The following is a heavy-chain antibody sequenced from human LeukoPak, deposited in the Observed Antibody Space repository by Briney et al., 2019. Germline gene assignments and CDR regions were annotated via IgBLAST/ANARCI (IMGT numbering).Heavy chain of an antibody. CDR3: ARPYSYHDFWD. V-gene: IGHV3-74*01. D-gene: IGHD3-3*01. Sequence: PGGSLRLSCAASGFTFSTYWMHWVRQAPGKGLVWVSRINSDGSSTSYADSVKGRFTISRDNAMSTLYLQMNSLRAEDTAVYYCARPYSYHDFWDWGQGTLATVSS. J-gene: IGHJ4*02. CDR1: GFTFSTYW. CDR2: INSDGSST.